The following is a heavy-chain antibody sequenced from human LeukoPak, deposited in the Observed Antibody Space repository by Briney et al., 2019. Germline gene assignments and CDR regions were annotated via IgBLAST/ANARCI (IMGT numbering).Heavy chain of an antibody. V-gene: IGHV4-61*02. J-gene: IGHJ5*02. CDR2: IYTSGST. D-gene: IGHD2-2*02. CDR3: ARRIGYCSSTSCYTGSWFDP. Sequence: PSQTLSLTCTVSGGSISSGSYYWSWIRQPAGKGLEWIGRIYTSGSTNYNPSLKSRVTISVDTSKNQFSLKLNSVTAADTAVYYCARRIGYCSSTSCYTGSWFDPWGQGTLVTVSS. CDR1: GGSISSGSYY.